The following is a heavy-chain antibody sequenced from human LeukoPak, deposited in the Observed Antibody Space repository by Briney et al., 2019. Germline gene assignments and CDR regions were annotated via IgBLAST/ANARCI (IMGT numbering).Heavy chain of an antibody. V-gene: IGHV3-7*03. CDR2: IKQDGSEK. CDR3: ANSYDSSGYYFPDAFDI. CDR1: GFTFSSYW. J-gene: IGHJ3*02. Sequence: GGSLRLSCAASGFTFSSYWMSWVRQAPGKGLEWVANIKQDGSEKYYVDSVKGRFTISRDNAKNSLYLQMNSLRAEDTAVYYCANSYDSSGYYFPDAFDIWGQGTMVTVSS. D-gene: IGHD3-22*01.